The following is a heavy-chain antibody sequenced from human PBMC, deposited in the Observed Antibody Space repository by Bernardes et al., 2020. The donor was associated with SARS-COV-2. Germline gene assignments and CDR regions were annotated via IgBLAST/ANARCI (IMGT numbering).Heavy chain of an antibody. D-gene: IGHD1-26*01. CDR2: IYHSGST. V-gene: IGHV4-59*13. Sequence: SETLSLTCTVSGDSTSQYYWSWIRQPPGKGLEWIGHIYHSGSTDLSPSLESRVTMSIDTSKNHFSLKLRSVTPADTAVYYCARDRSAGGLDSWGQGTLVIVSA. J-gene: IGHJ4*02. CDR1: GDSTSQYY. CDR3: ARDRSAGGLDS.